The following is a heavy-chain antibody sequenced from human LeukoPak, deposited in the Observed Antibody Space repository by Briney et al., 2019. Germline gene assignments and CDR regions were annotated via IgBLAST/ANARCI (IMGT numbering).Heavy chain of an antibody. Sequence: GGSLKTFCKGSGYSFSSYWIGWVRQMPGKGLEWMGIIYPGDSDTRYSPSFQGQVTISADKSISTAYLQWSSLKASDTAMYYCARNEGNYSSSYYYYHMDVWGKGTTVTVSS. CDR2: IYPGDSDT. V-gene: IGHV5-51*01. J-gene: IGHJ6*03. D-gene: IGHD1-7*01. CDR3: ARNEGNYSSSYYYYHMDV. CDR1: GYSFSSYW.